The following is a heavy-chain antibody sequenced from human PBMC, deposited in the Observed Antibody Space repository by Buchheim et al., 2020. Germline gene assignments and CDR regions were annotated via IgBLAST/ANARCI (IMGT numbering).Heavy chain of an antibody. Sequence: QVQLVQSGPEVKKPGSSVRVSCKISGDIFSNYAISWVRQAPGQGLQWVGGIIPLFGTANYAPKFQGRVTITADKSTSTVYMELRSVRYEDAAVYYCARQFAYESSGYYFYYWGQGTL. CDR1: GDIFSNYA. CDR3: ARQFAYESSGYYFYY. CDR2: IIPLFGTA. J-gene: IGHJ4*02. V-gene: IGHV1-69*14. D-gene: IGHD3-22*01.